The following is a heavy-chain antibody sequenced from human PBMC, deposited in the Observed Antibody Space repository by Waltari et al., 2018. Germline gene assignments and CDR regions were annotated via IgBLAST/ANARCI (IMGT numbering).Heavy chain of an antibody. CDR2: IIPIFGTA. V-gene: IGHV1-69*01. D-gene: IGHD3-9*01. Sequence: QVQLVQSGAEVKKPGSSVKVSCKASGGTFSSYAISWVRQAPGQGLEWMGGIIPIFGTANDAQKFQGRVTITADESTSTAYMELSSLRSEDTAVYYCARDNNILTGFNGPYYYYGMDVWGQGTTVTVSS. J-gene: IGHJ6*02. CDR1: GGTFSSYA. CDR3: ARDNNILTGFNGPYYYYGMDV.